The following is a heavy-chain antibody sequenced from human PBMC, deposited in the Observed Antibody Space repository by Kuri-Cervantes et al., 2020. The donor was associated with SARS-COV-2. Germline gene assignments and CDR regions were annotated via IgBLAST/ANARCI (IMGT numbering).Heavy chain of an antibody. CDR2: VHHTGTT. Sequence: SETLSLTCTVSGGSINPYYWNWLRLTPGKALEWIGYVHHTGTTNYSPSLKSRLTISLDTSKSQFSLKLTSVIAADTALYYCARGEYSSGWVYWYLDLWGRGTLVTVSS. CDR1: GGSINPYY. CDR3: ARGEYSSGWVYWYLDL. J-gene: IGHJ2*01. V-gene: IGHV4-59*01. D-gene: IGHD6-19*01.